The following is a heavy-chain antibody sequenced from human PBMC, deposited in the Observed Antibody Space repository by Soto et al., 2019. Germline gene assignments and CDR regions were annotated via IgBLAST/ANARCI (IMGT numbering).Heavy chain of an antibody. J-gene: IGHJ5*02. D-gene: IGHD3-22*01. CDR1: GFSLRNSRIG. Sequence: QVTLKESGPVLVKPTETLTLTCTVSGFSLRNSRIGVSWIRQPPGRALEWLAHIFSNDEKSYSTSLKSRLTISKDTSKSQVVLIMTNMDPGDTATYYCARIPYDSTGYYSPSWGQGTLVTVSS. CDR2: IFSNDEK. CDR3: ARIPYDSTGYYSPS. V-gene: IGHV2-26*01.